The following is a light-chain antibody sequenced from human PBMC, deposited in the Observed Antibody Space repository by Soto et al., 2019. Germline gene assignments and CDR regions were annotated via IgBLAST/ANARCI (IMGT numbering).Light chain of an antibody. J-gene: IGKJ4*01. Sequence: EIVLTQSPGTLSLSPGDRATLSCRARQSVTSDYLAWYQQKPGQAPRLLIYGASIRATGIPDRFSGSGSGTDFTLAISRLEPEDFAMYHWHQYGNSPRVTFGGGTKVEIK. CDR1: QSVTSDY. CDR2: GAS. V-gene: IGKV3-20*01. CDR3: HQYGNSPRVT.